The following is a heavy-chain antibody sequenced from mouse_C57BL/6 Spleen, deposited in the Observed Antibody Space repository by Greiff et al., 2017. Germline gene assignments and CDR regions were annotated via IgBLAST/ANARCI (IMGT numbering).Heavy chain of an antibody. D-gene: IGHD1-1*01. CDR3: ATLIITTVVAKDY. CDR1: GYTFTSYW. J-gene: IGHJ2*01. V-gene: IGHV1-53*01. Sequence: VQLQQPGTELVKPGASVKLSCKASGYTFTSYWMHWVKQRPGQGLEWIGNINPSNGGTNYNEKFKSKATLTVDKSSSTAYMQLSSLTSEDSAVYYCATLIITTVVAKDYWGQGTTLTVSS. CDR2: INPSNGGT.